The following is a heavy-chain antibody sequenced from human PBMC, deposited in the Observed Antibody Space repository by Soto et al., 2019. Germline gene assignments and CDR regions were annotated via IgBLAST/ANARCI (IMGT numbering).Heavy chain of an antibody. CDR1: GFTFSTYA. CDR2: ISGSGGNT. J-gene: IGHJ2*01. Sequence: GGSLRLSCAASGFTFSTYAMSWVRQAPGKGLEWVSAISGSGGNTYYADSLKGRFTISRDNSKNTVHLRMNSLRPDDTAVYYCAKDRWSPLKGYFDLWGRGALVTVSS. CDR3: AKDRWSPLKGYFDL. V-gene: IGHV3-23*01. D-gene: IGHD2-8*01.